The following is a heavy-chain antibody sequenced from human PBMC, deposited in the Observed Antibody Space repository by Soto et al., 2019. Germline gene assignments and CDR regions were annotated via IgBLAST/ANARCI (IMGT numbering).Heavy chain of an antibody. CDR2: IKEDGSDK. Sequence: GSLRLSCVASGFTFNTYWMSWVRQAPGKGLEWVANIKEDGSDKYYVDSVKGRFTISRDNAKNLLYLQMNSLGAGDTAMYYCARFTRGSSGDYWGQGPLVTVP. V-gene: IGHV3-7*01. J-gene: IGHJ4*02. CDR1: GFTFNTYW. D-gene: IGHD6-25*01. CDR3: ARFTRGSSGDY.